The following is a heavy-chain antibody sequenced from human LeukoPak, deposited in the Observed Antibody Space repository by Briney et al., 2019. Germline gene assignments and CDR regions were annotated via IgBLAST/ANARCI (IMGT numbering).Heavy chain of an antibody. CDR1: GYTFTGYY. Sequence: ASVKVSCKASGYTFTGYYMHGVRQAPGQGLEWMGWINPNSGGTNYAQKFQGRVTMTRDTSISTAYMELSRLRSDDTAVHYCAVLDVSRHNYYYMDVWGKGTTVTVSS. V-gene: IGHV1-2*02. CDR3: AVLDVSRHNYYYMDV. J-gene: IGHJ6*03. D-gene: IGHD3-16*01. CDR2: INPNSGGT.